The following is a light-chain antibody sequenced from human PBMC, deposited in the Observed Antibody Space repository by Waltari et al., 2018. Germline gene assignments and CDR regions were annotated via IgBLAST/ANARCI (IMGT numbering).Light chain of an antibody. V-gene: IGKV1-5*03. J-gene: IGKJ4*01. CDR1: QSISNW. Sequence: DIQMTQSPSTLSASVGDRVIISCRASQSISNWLAWYQQRPGKAPKLLVYKSSTLESGVPSRFSGSGSGTEFTLTICSLQPEDFATYYCQQYNSYSLLSFGGGTKVEIK. CDR3: QQYNSYSLLS. CDR2: KSS.